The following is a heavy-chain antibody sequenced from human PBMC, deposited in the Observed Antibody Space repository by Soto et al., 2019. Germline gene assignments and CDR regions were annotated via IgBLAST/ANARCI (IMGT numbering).Heavy chain of an antibody. CDR2: IYPGDHET. V-gene: IGHV5-51*01. J-gene: IGHJ4*02. D-gene: IGHD6-13*01. CDR3: ARGPRSSPYFDY. CDR1: GYTFSNFW. Sequence: GEFLKISCQCSGYTFSNFWIGWVRQLPGKGLEWMGIIYPGDHETRYSPSFHGKVTISADKSINTAYLQWNSLEASDTAFYFCARGPRSSPYFDYWGQGALVTVSS.